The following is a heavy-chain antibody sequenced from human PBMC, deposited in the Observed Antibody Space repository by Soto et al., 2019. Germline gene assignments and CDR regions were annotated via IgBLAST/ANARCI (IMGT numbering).Heavy chain of an antibody. V-gene: IGHV1-3*01. CDR3: AREALSIDDYGFHNWFDP. CDR2: INAGNGNT. D-gene: IGHD4-17*01. J-gene: IGHJ5*02. CDR1: GYTFTSYA. Sequence: VQLVQSGAEVKKPGASVKVSCKASGYTFTSYAMHWVRQAPGQRLEWMGWINAGNGNTKYSQKFQGRVTITRDTSASTAYMELSSLRSEDTAVYYCAREALSIDDYGFHNWFDPWGQGTLVTVSS.